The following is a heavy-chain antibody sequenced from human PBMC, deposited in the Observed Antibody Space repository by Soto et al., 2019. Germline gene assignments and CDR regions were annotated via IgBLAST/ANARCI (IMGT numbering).Heavy chain of an antibody. J-gene: IGHJ3*01. D-gene: IGHD5-18*01. CDR2: IYESGIT. Sequence: QVQLQESGPGLVKPSQTLSLACTVSGGSVGRGEYYYSWNRQPPGKGMEWIGYIYESGITNYTPSLKGRVTMSLDRSNNQVSLKLSSVTAADTAVYFCARDVAHGYTENVWGQGTMVTVSS. CDR3: ARDVAHGYTENV. V-gene: IGHV4-30-4*01. CDR1: GGSVGRGEYY.